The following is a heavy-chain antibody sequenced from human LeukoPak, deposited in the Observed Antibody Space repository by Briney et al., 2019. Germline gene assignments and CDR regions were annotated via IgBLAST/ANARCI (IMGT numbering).Heavy chain of an antibody. V-gene: IGHV1-18*01. CDR1: GYTFTSYG. D-gene: IGHD3-22*01. CDR3: ARDPVIFYYYDSSGYFDY. J-gene: IGHJ4*02. Sequence: ASVKVSCKASGYTFTSYGINWVRQAPGQGLEWMGWISAYNGNTNYAQKLQGRVTMTTDTSTSTAYMELRSLRSDDTAVYYCARDPVIFYYYDSSGYFDYWGQGTLVTVSS. CDR2: ISAYNGNT.